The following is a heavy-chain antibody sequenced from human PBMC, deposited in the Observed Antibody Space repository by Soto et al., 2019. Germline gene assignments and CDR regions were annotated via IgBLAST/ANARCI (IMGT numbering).Heavy chain of an antibody. J-gene: IGHJ4*02. CDR1: GYTFTSYG. Sequence: ASVKVSCKASGYTFTSYGISWVRQAPGQGLEWMGWISAYNVNTIYAQKLQGRVTMTTDTSTSTAYMELRSLRSDDTAVYYCARFSWSGFLDPYYFDYWGQGTLVTSPQ. V-gene: IGHV1-18*01. CDR3: ARFSWSGFLDPYYFDY. D-gene: IGHD3-3*01. CDR2: ISAYNVNT.